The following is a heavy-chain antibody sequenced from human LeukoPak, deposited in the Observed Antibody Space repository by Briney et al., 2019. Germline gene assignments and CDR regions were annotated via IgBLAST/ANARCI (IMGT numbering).Heavy chain of an antibody. Sequence: GGALRLSFAASGFTLGDYAMQWGREAPGEGLGGVSGISWNSGSIGYADSVKGRFTISRDNAKNTLYLQMNSLRAEDTAVYYCARANSHAFDIWGQGTMVTVSS. D-gene: IGHD2-15*01. J-gene: IGHJ3*02. CDR3: ARANSHAFDI. CDR2: ISWNSGSI. V-gene: IGHV3-9*01. CDR1: GFTLGDYA.